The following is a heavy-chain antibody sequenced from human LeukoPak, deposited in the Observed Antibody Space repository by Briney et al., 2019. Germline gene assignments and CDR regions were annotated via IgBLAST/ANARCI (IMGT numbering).Heavy chain of an antibody. CDR1: GLAFSAYK. CDR3: VVGGSPGY. D-gene: IGHD2-15*01. V-gene: IGHV3-74*01. Sequence: QAGGSLRLSCAASGLAFSAYKMYWVRQAPRKGLVWVSRISTDGYTTDYADFVQGRLTASRDNTKNTWSLEMNSLRAEDTAVYYCVVGGSPGYWGQGTLVTVSS. CDR2: ISTDGYTT. J-gene: IGHJ4*02.